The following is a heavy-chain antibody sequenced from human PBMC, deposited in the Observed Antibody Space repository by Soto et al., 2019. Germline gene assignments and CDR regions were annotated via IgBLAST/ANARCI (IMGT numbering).Heavy chain of an antibody. V-gene: IGHV1-3*01. CDR1: GCTFTRYA. J-gene: IGHJ4*02. Sequence: GASVKVSCKASGCTFTRYAIHWVRQAPGQRLEWMGWINAANGKTKFSQKFQGRVTFTRDTSASTAYMELSSLRFEDTAVYYCARNLDGSGSYFDYWGQGTPVTVSS. D-gene: IGHD1-26*01. CDR3: ARNLDGSGSYFDY. CDR2: INAANGKT.